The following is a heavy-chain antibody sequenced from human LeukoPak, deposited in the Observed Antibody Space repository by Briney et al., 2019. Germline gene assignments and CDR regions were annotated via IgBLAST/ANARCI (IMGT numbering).Heavy chain of an antibody. J-gene: IGHJ5*02. CDR3: ARSRTSYSSSWYNWFDP. Sequence: ASVKVSCKASGYTFTGYYMHWVRQAPGQGLEWMGWINAGNGNTKYSQKFQGRVTITRDTSASTAYMELSSLRSEDTAVYYCARSRTSYSSSWYNWFDPWGQGTLVTVSS. V-gene: IGHV1-3*01. CDR2: INAGNGNT. CDR1: GYTFTGYY. D-gene: IGHD6-13*01.